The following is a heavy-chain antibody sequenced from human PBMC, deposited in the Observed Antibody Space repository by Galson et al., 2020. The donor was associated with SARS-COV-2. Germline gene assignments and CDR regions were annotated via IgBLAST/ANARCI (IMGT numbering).Heavy chain of an antibody. CDR1: GGSISSGGYY. CDR3: ARVRSTTIFGVVIIEAFDI. J-gene: IGHJ3*02. D-gene: IGHD3-3*01. CDR2: IYYSGST. V-gene: IGHV4-31*03. Sequence: SETLSLTCTVSGGSISSGGYYWSWIRQHPGKGLEWIGYIYYSGSTYYNPSLKSRVTIPVDTSKNQFSLKLSSVTAADTAVYYCARVRSTTIFGVVIIEAFDIWGQGTMVTVSS.